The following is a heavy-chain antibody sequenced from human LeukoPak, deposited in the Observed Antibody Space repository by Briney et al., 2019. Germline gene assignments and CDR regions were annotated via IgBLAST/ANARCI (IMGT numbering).Heavy chain of an antibody. CDR2: ISAYNGNT. D-gene: IGHD3-22*01. CDR3: ASAYYDSSGYYWDN. CDR1: GYTFTSYG. V-gene: IGHV1-18*01. J-gene: IGHJ4*02. Sequence: ASVTLSCKASGYTFTSYGISWVRQAPGQGLEWMGWISAYNGNTNYAQKLQGRVSLTTDTSTSKAYLDLRSLRPEAAATSYCASAYYDSSGYYWDNWGQESLFTVSS.